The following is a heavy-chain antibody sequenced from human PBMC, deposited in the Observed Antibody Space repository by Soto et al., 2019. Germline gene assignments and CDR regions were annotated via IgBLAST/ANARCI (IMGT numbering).Heavy chain of an antibody. D-gene: IGHD1-26*01. Sequence: EVPLLESGGGLVQPGGSLRLSCAASGFTFSSYAMSWVRQAPGRGLEWVSAISGSGGDTYYADSVKGRFTISRDLSKNTLYLQMNSLRAEDTAIYDCAKGVVGATWGVLDYWGQGTLVPVSS. V-gene: IGHV3-23*01. CDR1: GFTFSSYA. CDR2: ISGSGGDT. CDR3: AKGVVGATWGVLDY. J-gene: IGHJ4*02.